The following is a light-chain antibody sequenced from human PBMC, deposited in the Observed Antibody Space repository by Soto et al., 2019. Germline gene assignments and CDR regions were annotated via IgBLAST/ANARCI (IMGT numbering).Light chain of an antibody. V-gene: IGLV2-14*01. J-gene: IGLJ1*01. Sequence: QSALTQPASVSGSPGQSITISCTGTSSDVGSYNYVSWYQQHPGKAPKLMSYEVSNRPSGVSSRFSGSKSGNTASLTICGLQAEDDADYCCSSYSSSSTVFGTGTKLTVL. CDR2: EVS. CDR1: SSDVGSYNY. CDR3: SSYSSSSTV.